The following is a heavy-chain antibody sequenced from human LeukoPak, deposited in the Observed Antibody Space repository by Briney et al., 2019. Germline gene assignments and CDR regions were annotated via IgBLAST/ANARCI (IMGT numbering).Heavy chain of an antibody. CDR1: GFTFSDYY. Sequence: KPGGSLRLSCAASGFTFSDYYMSWIRQAPGKGPEWVSYISGSSTHTNYADSVKGRFTISRDNAKKSLYLQMNSLRAEDTAVYYCATPGLLGYCSSAICAPPGYWGQGTLVTVSS. CDR3: ATPGLLGYCSSAICAPPGY. V-gene: IGHV3-11*03. D-gene: IGHD2-2*01. CDR2: ISGSSTHT. J-gene: IGHJ4*02.